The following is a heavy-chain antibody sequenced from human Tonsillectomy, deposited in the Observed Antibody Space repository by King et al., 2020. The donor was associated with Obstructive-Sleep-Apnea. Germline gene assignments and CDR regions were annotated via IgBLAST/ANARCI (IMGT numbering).Heavy chain of an antibody. Sequence: QLQESGPGLVKPSETLSLTCTVSGGSINNYYWSWIRQPPGKGLEWIGDMYYSGNTNFNPSLKSRVTISADTSKIQISLRLSSVTAADTAVYYCARHRGVEDYGGYGDYFDYWGQGTLVTVSS. CDR3: ARHRGVEDYGGYGDYFDY. J-gene: IGHJ4*02. V-gene: IGHV4-59*08. D-gene: IGHD5-12*01. CDR1: GGSINNYY. CDR2: MYYSGNT.